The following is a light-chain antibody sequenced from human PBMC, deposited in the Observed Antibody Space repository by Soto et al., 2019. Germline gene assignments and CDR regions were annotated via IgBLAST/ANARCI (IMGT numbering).Light chain of an antibody. Sequence: QSALTQPASVSGSPGQSITISCTGTSSDVGGYNYGSWYQQHPGKAPKLMIYDVSNRPAGVSNRSSGSKSANTASLTISGLQSEDEADYYCSSHTSSSTRVFGTGTKLTVL. V-gene: IGLV2-14*01. J-gene: IGLJ1*01. CDR3: SSHTSSSTRV. CDR1: SSDVGGYNY. CDR2: DVS.